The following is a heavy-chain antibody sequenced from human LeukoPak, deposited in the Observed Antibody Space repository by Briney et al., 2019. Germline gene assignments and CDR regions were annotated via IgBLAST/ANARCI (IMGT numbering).Heavy chain of an antibody. D-gene: IGHD5-12*01. J-gene: IGHJ4*02. Sequence: ASVKVSCKASGYTFTSYGISWVRQAPGQGLEWMGWISAYNGNTNYAQKLQGRVTMTTDTSTSTAYMELRSLRSDDTAAYYCARVRSGYSGYDSDYWGQGTLVTVSS. V-gene: IGHV1-18*04. CDR3: ARVRSGYSGYDSDY. CDR1: GYTFTSYG. CDR2: ISAYNGNT.